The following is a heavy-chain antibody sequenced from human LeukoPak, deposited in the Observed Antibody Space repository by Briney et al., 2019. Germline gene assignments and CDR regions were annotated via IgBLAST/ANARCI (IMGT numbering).Heavy chain of an antibody. CDR1: GGSISSSRSY. Sequence: SETLSLTCSVSGGSISSSRSYWGWIRQTPGKGLEWVGSIYYNGDTYYNPSFKSRVSMSVDTAKNQISLILTSVTAADTAVYYCSREGYSCPNWFDTWGQGTLVTVSS. CDR2: IYYNGDT. J-gene: IGHJ5*02. D-gene: IGHD4-11*01. V-gene: IGHV4-39*07. CDR3: SREGYSCPNWFDT.